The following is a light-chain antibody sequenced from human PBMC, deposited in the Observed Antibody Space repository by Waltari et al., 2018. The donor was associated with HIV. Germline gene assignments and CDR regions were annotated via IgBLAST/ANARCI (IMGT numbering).Light chain of an antibody. CDR1: SSAVGGYNY. J-gene: IGLJ3*02. Sequence: QSALTQPRSVAGSPGPSVTISCTGTSSAVGGYNYVSWYQHHPGKAPKLMIYDVRRRPSGVPDRFSGSKSGNTASLTISGLQAEDEADYYCCSYAGTYTLVFGGGTKLTVL. CDR3: CSYAGTYTLV. CDR2: DVR. V-gene: IGLV2-11*01.